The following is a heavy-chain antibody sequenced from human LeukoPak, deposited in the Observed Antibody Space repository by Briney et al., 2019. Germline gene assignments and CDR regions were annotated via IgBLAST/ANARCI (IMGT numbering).Heavy chain of an antibody. CDR3: ARASYPGSTMVRGVIIRYEGHYFDY. D-gene: IGHD3-10*01. J-gene: IGHJ4*02. Sequence: ASVKLSFNASGYTFTVYCKHWVRHGPGQGLEWMGGRNANSGGRNYAQKLQGRVTMTRDTSIRTAYMEQSRLRSDDTAVYSCARASYPGSTMVRGVIIRYEGHYFDYWRQGTLVTVPS. V-gene: IGHV1-2*02. CDR1: GYTFTVYC. CDR2: RNANSGGR.